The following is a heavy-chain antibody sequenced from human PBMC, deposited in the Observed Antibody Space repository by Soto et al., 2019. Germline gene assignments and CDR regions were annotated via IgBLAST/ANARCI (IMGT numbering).Heavy chain of an antibody. CDR3: ARFPSSRQRYWFDP. J-gene: IGHJ5*02. CDR1: GGSISSSSYY. D-gene: IGHD6-25*01. Sequence: SETLSLTCTVSGGSISSSSYYWGWIRQPPGKGLEWIGSIYYSGSTYYNPSLKSRATISVDTSKNQFSLKLSSVTAADTAVYYCARFPSSRQRYWFDPWGQGTLVTVSS. V-gene: IGHV4-39*01. CDR2: IYYSGST.